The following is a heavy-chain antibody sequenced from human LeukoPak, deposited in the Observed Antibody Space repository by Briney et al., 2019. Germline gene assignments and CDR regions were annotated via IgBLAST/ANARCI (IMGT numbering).Heavy chain of an antibody. D-gene: IGHD3-9*01. CDR2: LYYSGST. Sequence: PSETLSLTSTVSGGSISSGGYYWSWIRQHPGKGLEWIGYLYYSGSTYYNPSLKSRVTISVDTSKNQFSLKLSSVTAADTAVYYCARPEYDTLTGYSFSYNWFDPWGREPWSPSPQ. CDR1: GGSISSGGYY. V-gene: IGHV4-31*03. CDR3: ARPEYDTLTGYSFSYNWFDP. J-gene: IGHJ5*02.